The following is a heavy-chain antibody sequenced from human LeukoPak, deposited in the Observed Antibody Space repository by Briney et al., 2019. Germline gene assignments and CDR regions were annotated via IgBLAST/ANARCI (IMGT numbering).Heavy chain of an antibody. V-gene: IGHV1-3*01. CDR3: ARWGIAAAGTYGDFDY. CDR1: GDTFTSYA. Sequence: ASVKVSCKASGDTFTSYAMHWVRQAPGQRLEWMGWINAGNGNTKYSQKFQGRVTITRDTSASTAYMELSSPRSEDTAVYYCARWGIAAAGTYGDFDYWGQGTLVTVSS. D-gene: IGHD6-13*01. CDR2: INAGNGNT. J-gene: IGHJ4*02.